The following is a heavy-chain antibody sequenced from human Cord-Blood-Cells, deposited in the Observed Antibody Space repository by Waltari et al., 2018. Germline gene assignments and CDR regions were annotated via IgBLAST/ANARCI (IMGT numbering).Heavy chain of an antibody. CDR2: IYTSGST. CDR3: ARDFEYSSSSGGFDY. D-gene: IGHD6-6*01. V-gene: IGHV4-4*07. CDR1: GGSISSSY. J-gene: IGHJ4*02. Sequence: QVQLQESGPGLVKPSETLSLTCTVSGGSISSSYWSWLRQPAGKGLEWIGRIYTSGSTNYNPSLKSRVTMSVDTSKNQFSLKLSSVTAADTAVYYCARDFEYSSSSGGFDYWGQGTLVTVSS.